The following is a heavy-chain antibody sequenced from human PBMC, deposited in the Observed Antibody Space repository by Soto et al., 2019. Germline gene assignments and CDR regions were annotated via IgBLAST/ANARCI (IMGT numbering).Heavy chain of an antibody. J-gene: IGHJ4*02. V-gene: IGHV4-31*03. CDR3: ARGMGATHFDY. Sequence: QVQLQESGPGLVKPSQTLSLTCTVSGGSISSGGYYWSWIRQHPGQGLEWIGYIYYSGSTSYNPSLKSRVTISVDTSKNQFSLKLPSVTAADTAVYYCARGMGATHFDYWGQGTLVTVSS. CDR1: GGSISSGGYY. D-gene: IGHD1-26*01. CDR2: IYYSGST.